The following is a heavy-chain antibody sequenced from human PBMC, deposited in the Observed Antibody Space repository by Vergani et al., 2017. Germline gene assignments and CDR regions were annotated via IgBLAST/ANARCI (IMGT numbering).Heavy chain of an antibody. J-gene: IGHJ3*02. CDR1: GFTFSSYS. V-gene: IGHV3-21*01. Sequence: EVQLVESGGGLVKPGGSLRLSCAASGFTFSSYSMNWVRQAPGKGLEWVSSISSSSSYIYYADSVKGRFTISRDNAKNSLYVQMNSLRAEDTAVYYCARDMVGSYYDAFDIWGQGTMVTVSS. CDR3: ARDMVGSYYDAFDI. D-gene: IGHD1-26*01. CDR2: ISSSSSYI.